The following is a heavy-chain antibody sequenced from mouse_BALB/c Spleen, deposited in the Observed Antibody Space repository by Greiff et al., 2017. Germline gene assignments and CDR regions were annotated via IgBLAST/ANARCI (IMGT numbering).Heavy chain of an antibody. CDR3: ARGGKPPFAY. CDR2: INPSTGYT. D-gene: IGHD2-1*01. J-gene: IGHJ3*01. Sequence: VKLQESGAELAKPGASVKMSCKASGYTFTSYWMHWVKQRPGQGLEWIGYINPSTGYTEYNQKFKDKATLTADQSSSTAYMQLSSLTSEDSAVYYCARGGKPPFAYWGQGTLVTVSA. CDR1: GYTFTSYW. V-gene: IGHV1-7*01.